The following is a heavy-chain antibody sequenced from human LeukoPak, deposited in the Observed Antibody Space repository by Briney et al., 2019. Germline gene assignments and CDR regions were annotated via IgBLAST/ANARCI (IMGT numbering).Heavy chain of an antibody. CDR3: ARDPLAKKYSSSSHDY. J-gene: IGHJ4*02. D-gene: IGHD6-6*01. V-gene: IGHV1-18*01. Sequence: ASVKVSCKASGYTFTSYGISWVRQAPGQGLEWVGWISAYNGNTNYAQKLQGRVTMTTDTSTSTAYMELRSLRSDDTAVYYCARDPLAKKYSSSSHDYWGQGTLVTVSS. CDR2: ISAYNGNT. CDR1: GYTFTSYG.